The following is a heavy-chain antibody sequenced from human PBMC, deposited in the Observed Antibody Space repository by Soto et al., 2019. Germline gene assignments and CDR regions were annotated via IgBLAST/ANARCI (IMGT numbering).Heavy chain of an antibody. D-gene: IGHD1-1*01. V-gene: IGHV1-69*01. J-gene: IGHJ4*02. CDR3: ARPRTTATTKGYDY. CDR2: IIPIFGIV. Sequence: QVQLVQSGAEVKKPGSSVKVSCKASGGPFSSYPLTWVRQAPGQGLEWMGGIIPIFGIVNSAQKFQGRVSITADESTSTAYMELSSLTSEVTAVYYCARPRTTATTKGYDYWGQGTLVTVSS. CDR1: GGPFSSYP.